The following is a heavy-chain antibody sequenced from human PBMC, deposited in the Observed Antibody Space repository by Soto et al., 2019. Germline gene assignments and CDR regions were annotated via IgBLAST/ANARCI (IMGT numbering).Heavy chain of an antibody. CDR2: ISYDGSNK. CDR1: GFTFSSYA. V-gene: IGHV3-30-3*01. Sequence: QVQLVESGGGVVQPGRSLRLSCAASGFTFSSYAMHWVRQAPGKGLEWVAVISYDGSNKYYADSVKGRFTISRDNSXXTLYLQMNSLRAEDTAVYYCARAGYFDWLLAHFDYWGQGTLVTVSS. D-gene: IGHD3-9*01. CDR3: ARAGYFDWLLAHFDY. J-gene: IGHJ4*02.